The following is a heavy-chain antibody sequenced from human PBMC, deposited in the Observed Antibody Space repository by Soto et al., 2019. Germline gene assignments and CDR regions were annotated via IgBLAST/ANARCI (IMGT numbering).Heavy chain of an antibody. CDR1: GFTFSSYA. J-gene: IGHJ4*02. D-gene: IGHD2-15*01. CDR2: ISGSGGST. CDR3: AKDPLGYCSGGSCYDVNY. Sequence: GGSLRLSCAASGFTFSSYAMSWFRQAPGKGLEWVSAISGSGGSTYYADSVKGRFTISRDNSKNTPYLQMNSLRAEDTAVYYCAKDPLGYCSGGSCYDVNYWGQGTLVTGSS. V-gene: IGHV3-23*01.